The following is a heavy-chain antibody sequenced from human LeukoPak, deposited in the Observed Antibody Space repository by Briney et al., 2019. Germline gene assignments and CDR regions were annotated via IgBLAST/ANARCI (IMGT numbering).Heavy chain of an antibody. J-gene: IGHJ4*02. CDR1: GGSISTYY. D-gene: IGHD3-9*01. Sequence: SETLSLTCIVSGGSISTYYWSWIRQPPGKGLEWIGYIYYSGSTNYNPSLKSRVTISVDTSKNQFSLKLSSVTAADTAVYYCARLRFDWFYFDYWGQGTLVTVSS. V-gene: IGHV4-59*01. CDR3: ARLRFDWFYFDY. CDR2: IYYSGST.